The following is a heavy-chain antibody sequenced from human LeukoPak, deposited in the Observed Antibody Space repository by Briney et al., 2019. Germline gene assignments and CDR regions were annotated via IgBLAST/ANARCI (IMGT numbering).Heavy chain of an antibody. CDR1: GFTFSSYD. D-gene: IGHD6-13*01. CDR3: ARDSYRSSWYWVY. CDR2: ISIGSTSI. J-gene: IGHJ4*02. Sequence: GGSLRLSCAASGFTFSSYDMIWVRQAPGKGLEWLSYISIGSTSIYYADSVKGRFTVSRDNAKSSLYLQMSSLRDEDTAVYYCARDSYRSSWYWVYWGQGTLVTVSS. V-gene: IGHV3-48*02.